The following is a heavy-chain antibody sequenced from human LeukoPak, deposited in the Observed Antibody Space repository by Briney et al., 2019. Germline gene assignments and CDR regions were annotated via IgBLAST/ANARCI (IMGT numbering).Heavy chain of an antibody. CDR3: ARANTYYYGSGSSVDY. V-gene: IGHV4-34*01. J-gene: IGHJ4*02. Sequence: SETLSLTCAVYGGSFSGYCWSWIRQPPGKGLEWIGEINHSGSTNYNPSLKSRATISVDTSKNQFSLKLSSVTAADTAVYYCARANTYYYGSGSSVDYWGQGTLVTVSS. CDR1: GGSFSGYC. CDR2: INHSGST. D-gene: IGHD3-10*01.